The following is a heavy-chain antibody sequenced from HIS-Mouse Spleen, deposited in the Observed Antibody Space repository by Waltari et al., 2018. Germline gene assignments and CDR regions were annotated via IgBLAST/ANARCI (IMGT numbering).Heavy chain of an antibody. CDR3: AREIPYSSSWYDWYFDL. V-gene: IGHV4-39*07. Sequence: QLQLQESGPGLVKPSETLSLTCTVSGCSISSSSYLWGWLRQPPGKGLEWIGSIYYSGSTYYNPSLKSRVTISVDTSKNQFSLKLSSVTAADTAVYYCAREIPYSSSWYDWYFDLWGRGTLVTVSS. CDR1: GCSISSSSYL. D-gene: IGHD6-13*01. J-gene: IGHJ2*01. CDR2: IYYSGST.